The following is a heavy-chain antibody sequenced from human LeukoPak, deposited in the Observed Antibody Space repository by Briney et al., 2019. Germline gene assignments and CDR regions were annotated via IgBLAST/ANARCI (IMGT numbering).Heavy chain of an antibody. CDR3: ARDRSFTGYSSSWYHFDY. J-gene: IGHJ4*02. Sequence: GGSLRLPCAASGFTFSSYGMHWVRQAPGKGLEWVAFIRFDGSSKFYGDSVKGRFTISRDNSKNTLYLQMDSLRAEDTAVYYCARDRSFTGYSSSWYHFDYWGQGALVTVSS. CDR2: IRFDGSSK. V-gene: IGHV3-30*02. D-gene: IGHD6-13*01. CDR1: GFTFSSYG.